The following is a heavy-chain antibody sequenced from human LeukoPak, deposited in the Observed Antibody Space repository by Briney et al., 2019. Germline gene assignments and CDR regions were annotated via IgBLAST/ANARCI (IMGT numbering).Heavy chain of an antibody. CDR3: ARRTALEQYFDY. Sequence: GGSLRLSCAASGFTVSSNYMSWVRQAPGKGLEWVSVIYSGGSTYYADSVKGRFTISRDNSKNTLYVQMNSLRAEDTAVYYCARRTALEQYFDYWGQGTLVTVSS. CDR1: GFTVSSNY. CDR2: IYSGGST. V-gene: IGHV3-66*04. J-gene: IGHJ4*02. D-gene: IGHD1/OR15-1a*01.